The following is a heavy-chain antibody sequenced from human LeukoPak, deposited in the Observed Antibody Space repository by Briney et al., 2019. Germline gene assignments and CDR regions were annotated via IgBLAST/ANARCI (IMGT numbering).Heavy chain of an antibody. CDR2: IHHSGNT. V-gene: IGHV4-30-2*01. CDR3: AREGGSTVTTDY. Sequence: PSETLSLTCAVSGGSISSGGYYWSWIRQPPGKGLEWIGYIHHSGNTYHNPSLKSRVTISVDTSRNQFSLKLTSVTAADTAVYFCAREGGSTVTTDYWGQGILVTVSS. D-gene: IGHD4-17*01. J-gene: IGHJ4*02. CDR1: GGSISSGGYY.